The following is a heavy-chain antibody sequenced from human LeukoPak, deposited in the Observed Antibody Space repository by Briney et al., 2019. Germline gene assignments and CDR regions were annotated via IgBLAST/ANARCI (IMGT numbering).Heavy chain of an antibody. Sequence: GGSLRLSCAASGFTVSGNYMSWVRQAPGKGLEWVGVIYSGGSTYYADSVKGRFTSSRDNSKNTLYLQINRLRAEDTAVYYCAKGLNGYGSGSYSHLDAFDMWGQRKMVTVSS. D-gene: IGHD3-10*01. CDR2: IYSGGST. V-gene: IGHV3-66*01. J-gene: IGHJ3*02. CDR1: GFTVSGNY. CDR3: AKGLNGYGSGSYSHLDAFDM.